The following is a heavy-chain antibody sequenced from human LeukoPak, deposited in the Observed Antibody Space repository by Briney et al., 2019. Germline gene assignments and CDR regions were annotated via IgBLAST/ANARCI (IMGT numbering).Heavy chain of an antibody. J-gene: IGHJ4*02. D-gene: IGHD3-22*01. CDR2: IYYSGST. Sequence: PSETLSLTCTVSGGSISSSSYYWGWIRQPPGKGLEWIGSIYYSGSTYYNPSLKSRVTISVDTSKNQFSLKLSSVTAADTAVYYCARGWNYLNYISYDSSGYYYMPDYWGQGTLVTVSS. CDR1: GGSISSSSYY. V-gene: IGHV4-39*07. CDR3: ARGWNYLNYISYDSSGYYYMPDY.